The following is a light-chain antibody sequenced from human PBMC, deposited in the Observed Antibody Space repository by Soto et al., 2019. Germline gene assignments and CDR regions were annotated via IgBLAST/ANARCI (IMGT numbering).Light chain of an antibody. CDR3: QQLSTYPFT. V-gene: IGKV1-9*01. CDR1: QGISSY. CDR2: AAF. J-gene: IGKJ4*01. Sequence: DIQLTQSPSFLSASVGDRVTNTCRASQGISSYLAWYQQKTGKAPKLLIYAAFTFQSGVPSRFSGSESGTEFTFTISSLQPEDFATYYCQQLSTYPFTFGGGTKV.